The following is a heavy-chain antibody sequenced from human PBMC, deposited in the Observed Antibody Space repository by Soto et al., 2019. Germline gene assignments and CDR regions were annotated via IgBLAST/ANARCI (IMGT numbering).Heavy chain of an antibody. Sequence: GGSLRLSCAASGFTFSSYAMSWVRQAPGKGLEWVSAISGSGGSTYYADSVKGRFTISRDNSKNTLYLQMNSLRAEDTAVYYCAKDYSSWYISPFMIDYWGQGTLVTVSS. CDR3: AKDYSSWYISPFMIDY. CDR2: ISGSGGST. D-gene: IGHD6-13*01. J-gene: IGHJ4*02. CDR1: GFTFSSYA. V-gene: IGHV3-23*01.